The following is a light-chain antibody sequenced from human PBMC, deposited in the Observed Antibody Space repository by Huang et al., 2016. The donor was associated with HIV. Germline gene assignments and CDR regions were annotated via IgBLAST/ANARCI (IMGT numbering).Light chain of an antibody. CDR1: QSIVGN. CDR2: GAS. J-gene: IGKJ1*01. Sequence: EIVMTQSPATLSVSPGQRITLSCRASQSIVGNVAWYQQKPGQAPSLLIYGASTRATGIPARFSGSESATEFTLTISSLQPEDFADYYCQQYNDWPTFGQGTKVEIK. CDR3: QQYNDWPT. V-gene: IGKV3-15*01.